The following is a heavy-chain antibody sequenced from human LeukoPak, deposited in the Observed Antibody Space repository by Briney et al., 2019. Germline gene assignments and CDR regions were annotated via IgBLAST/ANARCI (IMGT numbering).Heavy chain of an antibody. D-gene: IGHD1-26*01. J-gene: IGHJ5*02. V-gene: IGHV3-64D*06. CDR3: VKEPGMQGFDP. Sequence: GGSLRLSCSASGFTFSSYAMHWVRQAPGKGLGYVSAISSNGGSTYYADSVKGRFTISRDNSKNTLYLQMSSLRAEDTAVYYCVKEPGMQGFDPWGQGTLVTVSS. CDR1: GFTFSSYA. CDR2: ISSNGGST.